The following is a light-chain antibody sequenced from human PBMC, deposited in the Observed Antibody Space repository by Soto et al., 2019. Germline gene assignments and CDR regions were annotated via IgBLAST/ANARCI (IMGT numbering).Light chain of an antibody. J-gene: IGLJ1*01. Sequence: QSALTQPPSASGSPGQSITISCTGTSSDVGGYNCVSWYQQHPGKAPKLMIYEVSKRPSGVPDRFSGSKSGNAASLTVSGLEAEDEADYSCISYAGNNKFVFGTGTKLTVL. V-gene: IGLV2-8*01. CDR1: SSDVGGYNC. CDR2: EVS. CDR3: ISYAGNNKFV.